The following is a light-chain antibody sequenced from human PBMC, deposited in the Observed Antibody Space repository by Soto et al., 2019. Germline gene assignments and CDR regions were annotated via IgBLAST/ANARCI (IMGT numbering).Light chain of an antibody. Sequence: QSALTQPASVSGSPGQSLTISCTGTTTDVDPYDLVSWYQCRPGKAPKLMIYEVSERPSGVPDRFSGSKSSNTASLTVSGLQAEDEADYYCSSYAGSNNFVFGTGTKVTVL. V-gene: IGLV2-8*01. CDR2: EVS. J-gene: IGLJ1*01. CDR3: SSYAGSNNFV. CDR1: TTDVDPYDL.